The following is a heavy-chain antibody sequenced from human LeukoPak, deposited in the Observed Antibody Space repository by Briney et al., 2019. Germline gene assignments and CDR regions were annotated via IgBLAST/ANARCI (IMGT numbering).Heavy chain of an antibody. CDR2: VTSGGTT. J-gene: IGHJ4*02. D-gene: IGHD3-10*01. CDR1: GFTFSTYG. CDR3: AKENSGSYSPVYF. V-gene: IGHV3-23*01. Sequence: QPGGSLRLSCAASGFTFSTYGMTWVRQAPGKGLEWVSSVTSGGTTYYAGSVKGRFTISRDNSKNTVYPQMNSLRDEDTALYYCAKENSGSYSPVYFWGQGTLVTVSS.